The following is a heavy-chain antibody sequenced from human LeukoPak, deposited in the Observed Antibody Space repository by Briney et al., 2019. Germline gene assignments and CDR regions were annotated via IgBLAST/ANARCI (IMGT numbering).Heavy chain of an antibody. V-gene: IGHV1-2*02. CDR2: INPDSGGA. CDR1: GYTFTGYY. Sequence: ASMKVSCKASGYTFTGYYMHWVRQAPGQGFEWMGWINPDSGGANYAQRFQGRFTMTRDTSISTAYMELSRLRSDDTAVYYCARDLGFRGYSSDWSSGWGQGTLVTVSS. J-gene: IGHJ4*02. CDR3: ARDLGFRGYSSDWSSG. D-gene: IGHD6-19*01.